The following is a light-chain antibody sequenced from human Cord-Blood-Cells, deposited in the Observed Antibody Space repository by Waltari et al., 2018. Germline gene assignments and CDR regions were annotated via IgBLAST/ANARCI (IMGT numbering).Light chain of an antibody. J-gene: IGLJ3*02. CDR3: QSYDSSLSGWV. CDR1: SSNIGAGYD. CDR2: GNS. V-gene: IGLV1-40*01. Sequence: QSVLTQPPSVSVAPGQRVTISCTGSSSNIGAGYDVHWYQQLPGTAPKLLIYGNSNRPSGGPGGFSGSKSGTPAALAITWLQAEDEADEYCQSYDSSLSGWVFGRGTKLTV.